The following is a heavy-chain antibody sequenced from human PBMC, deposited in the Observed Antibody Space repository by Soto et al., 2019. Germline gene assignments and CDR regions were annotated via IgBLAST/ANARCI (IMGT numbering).Heavy chain of an antibody. Sequence: EVQLVESGGGLVQPGGSLRLSCAASGFTFRSYWMTWARQAPGKGLEWVASMNRDGSEKRYVDSVEGRFTISRDNAKNSLFRQMNSLSPDATAVYYCGRDAGRRFDYWGQGSLVTVSS. CDR1: GFTFRSYW. CDR3: GRDAGRRFDY. CDR2: MNRDGSEK. D-gene: IGHD6-13*01. V-gene: IGHV3-7*01. J-gene: IGHJ4*02.